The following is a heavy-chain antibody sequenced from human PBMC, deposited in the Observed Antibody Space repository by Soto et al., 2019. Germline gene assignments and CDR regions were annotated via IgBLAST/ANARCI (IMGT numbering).Heavy chain of an antibody. D-gene: IGHD6-19*01. CDR2: ISYSGST. Sequence: QVQLQESGPGLVKPSETLSLTCTVSGGSVSSGSYYWSWIRQPPGKGLEWIAYISYSGSTNYNPSLKSRVTLSRDTSKHQFSLKLTSVTAADTAVYYCARSGGGSGWLGGQGTLVTVSS. V-gene: IGHV4-61*01. J-gene: IGHJ4*02. CDR3: ARSGGGSGWL. CDR1: GGSVSSGSYY.